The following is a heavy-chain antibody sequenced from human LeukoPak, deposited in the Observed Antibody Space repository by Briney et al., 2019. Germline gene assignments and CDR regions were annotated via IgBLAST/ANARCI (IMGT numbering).Heavy chain of an antibody. Sequence: ASVKVSCKVSGYTLTELSMHWVRQAPGEGLEWMGGFDPEDGETIYAQKFQGRVTMTEDTSTDTAYMGLSSLRSEDTAVYYCATTGRGSGWYEGFDPWGQGTLVTVSS. V-gene: IGHV1-24*01. D-gene: IGHD6-19*01. CDR2: FDPEDGET. J-gene: IGHJ5*02. CDR1: GYTLTELS. CDR3: ATTGRGSGWYEGFDP.